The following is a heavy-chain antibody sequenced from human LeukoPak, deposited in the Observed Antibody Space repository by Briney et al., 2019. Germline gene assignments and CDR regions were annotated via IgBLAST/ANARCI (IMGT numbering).Heavy chain of an antibody. V-gene: IGHV1-8*01. Sequence: ASVKVSCKASGYTFTSYDINWVRQATGQGLDWMGWMNPNSGNTGYAQKFQGRVTMTRNTSISTAYMELSSLRSEDTAVYYCARGPPYYDFWSDRYFDYWGQGTLVTVSS. J-gene: IGHJ4*02. CDR2: MNPNSGNT. D-gene: IGHD3-3*01. CDR1: GYTFTSYD. CDR3: ARGPPYYDFWSDRYFDY.